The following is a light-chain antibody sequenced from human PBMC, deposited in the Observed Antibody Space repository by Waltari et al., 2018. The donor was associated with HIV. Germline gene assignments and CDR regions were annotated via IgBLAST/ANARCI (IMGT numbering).Light chain of an antibody. Sequence: QSVLTQPPSVSAAPGQKVTISCSGSSSNIGNNYVSWYQQLPGTAPKLLIYENNKRPSGIPDGFSGSKSGTSATLGITGLQTGDEADYYCGTWDSSLSADVVFGGGTKLTVL. V-gene: IGLV1-51*01. CDR3: GTWDSSLSADVV. CDR2: ENN. J-gene: IGLJ2*01. CDR1: SSNIGNNY.